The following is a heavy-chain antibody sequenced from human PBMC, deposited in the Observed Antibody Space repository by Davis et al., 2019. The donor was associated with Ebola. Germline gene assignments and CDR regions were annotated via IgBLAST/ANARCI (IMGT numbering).Heavy chain of an antibody. CDR3: ARSVDTPVVPYFDS. D-gene: IGHD5-18*01. CDR1: GFTFSSYN. J-gene: IGHJ4*02. Sequence: GESLKISCAASGFTFSSYNMNWVRQAPGKGLEWLSSISGSSYYIYYAVSVMGRFTISRDNSKNTQYLEMNRLRAEDTAVYYCARSVDTPVVPYFDSWGQGALVTVSS. CDR2: ISGSSYYI. V-gene: IGHV3-21*01.